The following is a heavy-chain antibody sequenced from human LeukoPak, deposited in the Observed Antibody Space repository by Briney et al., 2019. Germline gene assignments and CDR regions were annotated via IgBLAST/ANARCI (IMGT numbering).Heavy chain of an antibody. V-gene: IGHV3-53*01. Sequence: PGGSLRLSCAASGFTVSSNYMSWVRQAPGKGLEWVSVIYSGGSTYYADSVKGRFTISRDNSKNTLYLQMNSLRAEDTAVYYCARDNWGSDRYYYYYGMDVWGQGTTVTVSS. J-gene: IGHJ6*02. CDR3: ARDNWGSDRYYYYYGMDV. CDR2: IYSGGST. CDR1: GFTVSSNY. D-gene: IGHD7-27*01.